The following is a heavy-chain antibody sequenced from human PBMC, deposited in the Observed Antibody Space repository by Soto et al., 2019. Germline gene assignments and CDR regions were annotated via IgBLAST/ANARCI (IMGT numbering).Heavy chain of an antibody. D-gene: IGHD3-10*01. J-gene: IGHJ4*02. CDR1: GFTFSSYG. CDR3: AKDWGVVRGVIAY. V-gene: IGHV3-30*18. Sequence: QVQLVESGGGVVQPGRSLRLSCAASGFTFSSYGMHWVRQAPGKGLEWVAVISYDGSNKYYADSVKDRFTISRDNSKNTLYLQMNSLRAEDTAVYYCAKDWGVVRGVIAYWGQGTLVTVSS. CDR2: ISYDGSNK.